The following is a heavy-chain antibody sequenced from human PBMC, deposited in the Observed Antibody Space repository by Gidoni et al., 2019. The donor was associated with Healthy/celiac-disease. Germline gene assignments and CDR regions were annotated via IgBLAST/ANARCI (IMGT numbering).Heavy chain of an antibody. CDR2: INSDGSST. Sequence: EVQLVESGGGLVQPGGALRLSCAASGFTFSSYWMHWVRQAPGKGLVWVSRINSDGSSTSYADSVKGRFTISRDNAKNTLYLQMNSLRAEDTAVYYCAREPYYYYYMDVWGKGTTVTVSS. V-gene: IGHV3-74*01. CDR3: AREPYYYYYMDV. J-gene: IGHJ6*03. CDR1: GFTFSSYW.